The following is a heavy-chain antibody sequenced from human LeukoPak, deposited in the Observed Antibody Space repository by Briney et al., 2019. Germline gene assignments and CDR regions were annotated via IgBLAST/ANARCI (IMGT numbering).Heavy chain of an antibody. J-gene: IGHJ6*03. CDR3: ARDHGDYYYYMDV. V-gene: IGHV1-2*02. CDR2: INPNSGGT. D-gene: IGHD4-17*01. Sequence: ASAKVSCKASGYTFTGYYMHWVRQAPGQGLEWMGWINPNSGGTNYAQKFQGRVTMTRDTSISTAYMELSRLRSDDTAVYYCARDHGDYYYYMDVWGKGTTVTISS. CDR1: GYTFTGYY.